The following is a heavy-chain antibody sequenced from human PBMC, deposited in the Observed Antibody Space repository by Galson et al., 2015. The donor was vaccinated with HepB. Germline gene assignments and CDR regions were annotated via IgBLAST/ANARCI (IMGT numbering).Heavy chain of an antibody. CDR1: GYTFTSYY. CDR2: INPSGGST. V-gene: IGHV1-46*01. D-gene: IGHD6-13*01. CDR3: ARETTAAAGQIGWFDP. Sequence: SVKVSCKASGYTFTSYYMHWVRQAPGQGLEWMGIINPSGGSTSYAQKFQGRVTMTRDTSTSTVYMELSSLRSEDTAVYYCARETTAAAGQIGWFDPWGQGTLVTVSS. J-gene: IGHJ5*02.